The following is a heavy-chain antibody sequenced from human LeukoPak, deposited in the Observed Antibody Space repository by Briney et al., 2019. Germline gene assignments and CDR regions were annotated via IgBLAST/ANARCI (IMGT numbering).Heavy chain of an antibody. J-gene: IGHJ6*02. CDR1: GGTFRSYG. V-gene: IGHV1-69*13. CDR2: FIPILGTA. D-gene: IGHD2-2*01. Sequence: ASVKVFCKASGGTFRSYGLNWVRQAPGQGLEWMGGFIPILGTAKYAQKLQGRVTITADESTSTGYMELSSLRYEDTAVYYCARGLYCSSSTSCYDYGMDVWGQGTTVTVSS. CDR3: ARGLYCSSSTSCYDYGMDV.